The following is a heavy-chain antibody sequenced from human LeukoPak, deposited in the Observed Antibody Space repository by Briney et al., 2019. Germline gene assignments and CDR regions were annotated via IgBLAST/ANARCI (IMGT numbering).Heavy chain of an antibody. V-gene: IGHV4-59*08. CDR1: GGSISSYY. Sequence: SQTLPLTCTVSGGSISSYYWSWIRQPPGKGLEWIGYIYYSGSTNYNPSLKSRVTISVDTSKNQFSLKLSSVTAADTAVYYCARHRYSYGYSLDFDFWGQGTLVTVSS. J-gene: IGHJ4*02. CDR2: IYYSGST. CDR3: ARHRYSYGYSLDFDF. D-gene: IGHD5-18*01.